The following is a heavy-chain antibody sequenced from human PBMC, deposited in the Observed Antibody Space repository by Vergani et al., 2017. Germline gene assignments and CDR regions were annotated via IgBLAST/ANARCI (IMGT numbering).Heavy chain of an antibody. CDR1: GGSISSGGYY. V-gene: IGHV4-31*03. D-gene: IGHD3-9*01. CDR2: IYYSGTT. Sequence: QVRLQESGPGLVKPSQTLSLTCTVSGGSISSGGYYWSWVRQRPGMGLDWIGYIYYSGTTYYNPSLESRLTISLDTSENHLSLKLTSVTAADTAVYYCARRSGIVYDIFSGTQYFFDFWGQGTLVTVSS. J-gene: IGHJ4*02. CDR3: ARRSGIVYDIFSGTQYFFDF.